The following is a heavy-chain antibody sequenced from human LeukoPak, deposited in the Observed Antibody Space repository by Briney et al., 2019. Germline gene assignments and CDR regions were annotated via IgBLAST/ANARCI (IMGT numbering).Heavy chain of an antibody. Sequence: SETLSLTCAVSGVSMNDYYWSWIRQTPGKGLEWIGHVHHSFSSNFSPSLKSRVTMSMDTSKSQFSLRVTSVTAADTAVYYCACYSVLGRTFDCWGQGTQVTVSA. CDR1: GVSMNDYY. D-gene: IGHD4-11*01. CDR2: VHHSFSS. V-gene: IGHV4-59*01. J-gene: IGHJ4*02. CDR3: ACYSVLGRTFDC.